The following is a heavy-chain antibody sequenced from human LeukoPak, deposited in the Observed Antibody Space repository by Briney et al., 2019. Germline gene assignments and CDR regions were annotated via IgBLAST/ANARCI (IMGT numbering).Heavy chain of an antibody. J-gene: IGHJ6*02. CDR1: GGSISSFY. V-gene: IGHV4-59*01. D-gene: IGHD2-8*01. CDR2: IYYSGST. CDR3: ARVGGSNYYYYGMDV. Sequence: SETLSLTCTVSGGSISSFYWSWIRQPPGKGLEWIGYIYYSGSTNYNPSLKSRVTISVDTSKKQFSLRLSSVTAADTAVYYCARVGGSNYYYYGMDVWGQGTTVTVSS.